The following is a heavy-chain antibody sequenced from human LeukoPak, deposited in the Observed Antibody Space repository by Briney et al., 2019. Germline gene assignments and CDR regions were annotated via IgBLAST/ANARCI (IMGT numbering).Heavy chain of an antibody. J-gene: IGHJ4*02. CDR1: GGSISSYY. CDR3: ARRAPYSYEWSTLDY. V-gene: IGHV4-59*08. CDR2: IYYSGST. Sequence: SETLSLTCTVSGGSISSYYWSWIRQPPGKGLVGIGDIYYSGSTNYNPSLKSRVTISVDTSKNQFSLKLSSVTAADTAVYYCARRAPYSYEWSTLDYWGQGTLVTVSS. D-gene: IGHD5-18*01.